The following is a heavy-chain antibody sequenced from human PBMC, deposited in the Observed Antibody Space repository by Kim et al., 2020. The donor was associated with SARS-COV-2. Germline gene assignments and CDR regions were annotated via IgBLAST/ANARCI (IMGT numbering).Heavy chain of an antibody. J-gene: IGHJ5*02. CDR3: VKEFFDL. V-gene: IGHV3-30*18. CDR1: GFNFSSYG. CDR2: VSSDGSNE. Sequence: GGSLRLSCAASGFNFSSYGMHWVRQAPGKGLEWVAVVSSDGSNEYYTDSVKGRLTISRDNSKNTPYLQMNTLRTEDTAVYYCVKEFFDLWGQGALVTVSS.